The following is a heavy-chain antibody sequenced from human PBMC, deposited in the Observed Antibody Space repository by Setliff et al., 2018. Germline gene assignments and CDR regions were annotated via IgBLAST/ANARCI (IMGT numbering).Heavy chain of an antibody. V-gene: IGHV4-61*02. CDR2: VYTNGGS. D-gene: IGHD1-1*01. Sequence: PSETLSLTCTVSGGSISSGSYYWSWIRHPAGKGLEWIGRVYTNGGSDYNPFLKSRVSISLDTSKNQFSLKLISVTAADTAVYYCARANKKLDYYYYYYMDVWG. CDR1: GGSISSGSYY. CDR3: ARANKKLDYYYYYYMDV. J-gene: IGHJ6*03.